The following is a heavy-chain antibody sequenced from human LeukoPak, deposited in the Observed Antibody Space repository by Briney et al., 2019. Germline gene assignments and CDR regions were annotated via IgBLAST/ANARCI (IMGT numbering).Heavy chain of an antibody. CDR3: ARDLGAFDY. CDR1: GFTFSTYA. D-gene: IGHD3-16*01. CDR2: ISYDGSNK. J-gene: IGHJ4*02. V-gene: IGHV3-30-3*01. Sequence: PGGSLRLSCAASGFTFSTYAMHWVRQAPGKGLEWVAVISYDGSNKYYADSVKGRFTISRDNSKSTLYLQMNSLRAEDTAVYYCARDLGAFDYWGQGTLVTVSS.